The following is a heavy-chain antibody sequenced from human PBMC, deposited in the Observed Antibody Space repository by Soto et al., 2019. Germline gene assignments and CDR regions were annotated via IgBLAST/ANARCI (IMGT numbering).Heavy chain of an antibody. J-gene: IGHJ4*02. Sequence: TLSLTCTVSGGSISSGGYYWSWIRQHPGKGLEWIGYIYYSGSTYYNPSLKSRVTISVDTSKNQFSLKLSSVTAAETAVYYCAREVAAALYYFDYWCQGNLVTVSS. CDR3: AREVAAALYYFDY. CDR1: GGSISSGGYY. V-gene: IGHV4-31*03. CDR2: IYYSGST. D-gene: IGHD6-13*01.